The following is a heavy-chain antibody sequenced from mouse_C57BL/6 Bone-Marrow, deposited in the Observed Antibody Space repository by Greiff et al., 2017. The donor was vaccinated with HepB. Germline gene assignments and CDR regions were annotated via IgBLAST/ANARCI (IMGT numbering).Heavy chain of an antibody. CDR3: ASPSIYYDYSWFAY. J-gene: IGHJ3*01. Sequence: VQLQQSGPGLVQPSQSLSITCTVSGFSLTSYGVHWVRQSPGKGLEWLGVIWSGGSTDYNAAFISRLSISKDNSKSQVFLKMNSLQADDTAIYYCASPSIYYDYSWFAYWGQGTLVTVSA. CDR2: IWSGGST. CDR1: GFSLTSYG. D-gene: IGHD2-4*01. V-gene: IGHV2-2*01.